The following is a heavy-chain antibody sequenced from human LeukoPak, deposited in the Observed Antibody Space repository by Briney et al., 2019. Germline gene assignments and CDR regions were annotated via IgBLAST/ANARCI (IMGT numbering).Heavy chain of an antibody. V-gene: IGHV4-34*01. Sequence: PSETLSLTCAVYCGSFSGYYWSWIRQPPGKGLEWIGEINHSGSTNYNQSLKSRVTISVDTSKNQFSLKLSSVTAADTAVYYCARALGRNFVPKYYFDYWGQGTLVTVSS. CDR3: ARALGRNFVPKYYFDY. D-gene: IGHD3-9*01. CDR1: CGSFSGYY. J-gene: IGHJ4*02. CDR2: INHSGST.